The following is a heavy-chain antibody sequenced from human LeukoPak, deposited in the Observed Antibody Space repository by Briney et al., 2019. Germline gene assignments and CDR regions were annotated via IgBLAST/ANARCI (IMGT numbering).Heavy chain of an antibody. V-gene: IGHV1-24*01. CDR2: FDPEDGET. D-gene: IGHD4-17*01. CDR3: ATYTVYGDYEVCFDY. CDR1: GYTLTELS. J-gene: IGHJ4*02. Sequence: ASVKVSCKVSGYTLTELSMHWVRQAPGKGLEWMGGFDPEDGETIYAQKFQGRVTMTEDTSTDTAYMELSSLRSEDTAVYYCATYTVYGDYEVCFDYWGQGTLVTVSS.